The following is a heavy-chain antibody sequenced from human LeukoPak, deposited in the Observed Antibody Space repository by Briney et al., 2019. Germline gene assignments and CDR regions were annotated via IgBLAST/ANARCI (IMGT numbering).Heavy chain of an antibody. CDR2: IYPGDSDT. Sequence: GASLKISCKGSGYSFTSYWIGWVRQLPGKGLEWMGIIYPGDSDTRYSPSFQGQVTISADKSISTAYLQWSSLKASDTAMYYRARRGLESSFDPWGQGTLVTVSS. V-gene: IGHV5-51*01. J-gene: IGHJ5*02. CDR3: ARRGLESSFDP. D-gene: IGHD3-3*01. CDR1: GYSFTSYW.